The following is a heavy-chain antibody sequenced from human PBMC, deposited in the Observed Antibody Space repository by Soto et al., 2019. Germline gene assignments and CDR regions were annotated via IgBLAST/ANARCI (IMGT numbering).Heavy chain of an antibody. J-gene: IGHJ4*02. D-gene: IGHD3-22*01. CDR2: INAGNGNT. CDR3: ARLGDSSGYYYPDFDY. CDR1: GYTFTSYA. V-gene: IGHV1-3*01. Sequence: ASVKVCCKASGYTFTSYAMHWVRQAPGQRLEWMGWINAGNGNTKYSQKFQGRVTITRDTSASTAYMELSSLRSEDTAVYYCARLGDSSGYYYPDFDYWGQGTLVTVSS.